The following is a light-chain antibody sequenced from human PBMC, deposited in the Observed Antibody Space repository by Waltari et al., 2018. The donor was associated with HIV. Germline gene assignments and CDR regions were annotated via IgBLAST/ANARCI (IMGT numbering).Light chain of an antibody. J-gene: IGLJ1*01. CDR1: SIDGCGFNY. CDR2: EVS. CDR3: SSYTSSSTLGV. Sequence: QSALTQPASVSGSPGQSLTISSTGTSIDGCGFNYVFWYQQHPGKAPKLMSYEVSNRPSGVSNRFSGSKSGNTASLTISGLQAEDEADYYCSSYTSSSTLGVFGTGTKVTVL. V-gene: IGLV2-14*01.